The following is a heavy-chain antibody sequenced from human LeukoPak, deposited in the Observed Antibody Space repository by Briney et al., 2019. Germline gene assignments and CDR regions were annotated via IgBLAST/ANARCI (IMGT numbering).Heavy chain of an antibody. CDR3: ARDSSSYGYPYYFDY. J-gene: IGHJ4*02. V-gene: IGHV4-39*07. CDR1: GGSISSSSYY. CDR2: IYYSGST. D-gene: IGHD5-18*01. Sequence: KSSETLSLTCTVSGGSISSSSYYWGWIRQPPGKGLEWIGSIYYSGSTYYNPSLKSRVTISVDTSKNQFSLKLSSVTAADTAVYYCARDSSSYGYPYYFDYWGQGTLVTVSS.